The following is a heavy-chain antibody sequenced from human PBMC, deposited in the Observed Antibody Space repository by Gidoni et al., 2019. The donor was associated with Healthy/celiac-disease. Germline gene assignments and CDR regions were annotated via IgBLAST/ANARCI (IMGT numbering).Heavy chain of an antibody. D-gene: IGHD3-22*01. J-gene: IGHJ4*02. CDR2: ISRSGSTI. CDR1: GFTFSDYY. CDR3: ARNGKNYYDSSGYDYPFDY. Sequence: QVQLVESGGGLVKPGGSLRLCCAASGFTFSDYYMSWIRQAPGKGLGWVSYISRSGSTIYYADAGKGRFTISRDNAKNSLYLQMNSLRAEDTAVYYCARNGKNYYDSSGYDYPFDYWGQGTLVTVSS. V-gene: IGHV3-11*01.